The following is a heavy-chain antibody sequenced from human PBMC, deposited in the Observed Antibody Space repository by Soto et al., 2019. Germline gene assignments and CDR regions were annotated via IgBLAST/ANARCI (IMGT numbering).Heavy chain of an antibody. Sequence: GGSLRLSCAASGFTFRSFAMHWVRQAPGKGLECVAVISHDGSNKFYRDYLKGRLTISRDNSKNTFYLQINSLRYEDTAVYYCARGRVVVARRRNNWFDPWGQGTLVTVSS. V-gene: IGHV3-30-3*01. CDR3: ARGRVVVARRRNNWFDP. CDR1: GFTFRSFA. J-gene: IGHJ5*02. CDR2: ISHDGSNK. D-gene: IGHD2-15*01.